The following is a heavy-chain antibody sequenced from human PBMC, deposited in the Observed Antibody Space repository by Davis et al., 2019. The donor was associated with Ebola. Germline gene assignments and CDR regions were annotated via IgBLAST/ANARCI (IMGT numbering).Heavy chain of an antibody. CDR1: AYTFISYG. CDR2: ISAYNGNT. Sequence: ASVQVSCKASAYTFISYGISWLRQATGQGLEWMGWISAYNGNTNYAQKLQGRVTMTTDTSTSTAYMELRSLRSDDTAVYYCARDKAVVVVAAHNWFDPWGQGTLVTVSS. V-gene: IGHV1-18*01. CDR3: ARDKAVVVVAAHNWFDP. J-gene: IGHJ5*02. D-gene: IGHD2-15*01.